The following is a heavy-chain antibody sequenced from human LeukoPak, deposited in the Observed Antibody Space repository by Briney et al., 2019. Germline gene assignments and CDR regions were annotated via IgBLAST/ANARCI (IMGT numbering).Heavy chain of an antibody. D-gene: IGHD2-2*01. V-gene: IGHV4-34*01. CDR2: INHSGST. CDR1: GGSFSGYC. CDR3: ARGWAQKYQLLGHTPRYFDY. Sequence: SETLSLTCAVYGGSFSGYCWSWIRQPPGKGLEWIGEINHSGSTNYNPSLKSRVTISVDTSKNQFSLKLSSVTAADTAVYYCARGWAQKYQLLGHTPRYFDYWGQGTLVTVSS. J-gene: IGHJ4*02.